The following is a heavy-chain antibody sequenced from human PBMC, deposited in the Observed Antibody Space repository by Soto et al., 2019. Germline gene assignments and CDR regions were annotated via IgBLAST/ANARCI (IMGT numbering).Heavy chain of an antibody. J-gene: IGHJ4*02. CDR2: LNPNGTFT. V-gene: IGHV3-74*01. CDR1: GFTFSGYW. D-gene: IGHD4-17*01. Sequence: EVQLVESGGGLVQPGGSLRLSCAVSGFTFSGYWMHWVRQAPGKGPVWVSRLNPNGTFTTNADSVKGLFTISRDNAKSTVYLQMYSLRADDTAVYYCARGVTSMTYWGLFYNWGQGTLVTVSS. CDR3: ARGVTSMTYWGLFYN.